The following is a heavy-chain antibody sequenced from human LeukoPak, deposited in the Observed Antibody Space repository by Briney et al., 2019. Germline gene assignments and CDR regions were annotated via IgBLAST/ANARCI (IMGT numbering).Heavy chain of an antibody. CDR3: AKGSSAVRPYFFDY. CDR1: GFTFSSYA. D-gene: IGHD6-6*01. Sequence: GGSLRLSCAASGFTFSSYAMSWVRQAPGKGLEWLSAIGGGGDSTWYADSVKGRFTISIDNSKNTLSLQMNSLRADATTVYYCAKGSSAVRPYFFDYWGQGILVTVSS. V-gene: IGHV3-23*01. CDR2: IGGGGDST. J-gene: IGHJ4*02.